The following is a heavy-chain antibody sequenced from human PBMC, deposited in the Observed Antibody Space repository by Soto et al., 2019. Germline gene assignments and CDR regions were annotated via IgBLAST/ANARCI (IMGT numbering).Heavy chain of an antibody. V-gene: IGHV3-30*18. D-gene: IGHD6-13*01. J-gene: IGHJ4*02. CDR2: ISYDGSNK. Sequence: QVQLVESGGGVVQPGRSLRLSCAASGFTFSSYGMHWVRQAPGKGLEWVAVISYDGSNKYYADSVKGRFTISRDNSKNTLYLQMNSLRAEDTAVYYCAKRYSSSWSYFDYWGQGTLVTVSS. CDR3: AKRYSSSWSYFDY. CDR1: GFTFSSYG.